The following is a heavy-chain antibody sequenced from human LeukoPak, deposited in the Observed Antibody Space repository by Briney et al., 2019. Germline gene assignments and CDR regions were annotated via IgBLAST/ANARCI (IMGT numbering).Heavy chain of an antibody. CDR1: GGSIRGYY. D-gene: IGHD6-19*01. CDR3: ARVSSSGWCMDY. Sequence: SETLSLTRHVPGGSIRGYYWSWIRQPPGKRLECIGYSYYRGRTNSNPSHKSRVTISVDTSKNQFSLKLSSVTAAATAVYYCARVSSSGWCMDYWGQGTLVTVSS. V-gene: IGHV4-59*08. J-gene: IGHJ4*02. CDR2: SYYRGRT.